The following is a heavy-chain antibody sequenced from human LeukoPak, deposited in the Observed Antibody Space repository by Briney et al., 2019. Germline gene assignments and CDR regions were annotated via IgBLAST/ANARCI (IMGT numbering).Heavy chain of an antibody. CDR2: ISGTGAGT. CDR1: GFTFSNYA. J-gene: IGHJ4*02. Sequence: GGSLRLSCAASGFTFSNYAASWVRQAPGKGLEWVSGISGTGAGTYYADSVKGRFIISRDNSKNTLYLQMNSLRAEDTAVYYCAKDRYSGSPWYFDYWGQGTLVTVSS. D-gene: IGHD1-26*01. CDR3: AKDRYSGSPWYFDY. V-gene: IGHV3-23*01.